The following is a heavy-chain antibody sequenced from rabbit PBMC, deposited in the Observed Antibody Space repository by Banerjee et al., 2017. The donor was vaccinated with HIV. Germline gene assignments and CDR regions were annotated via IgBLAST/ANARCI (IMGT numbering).Heavy chain of an antibody. V-gene: IGHV1S40*01. J-gene: IGHJ4*01. CDR1: GFSFSSTYW. D-gene: IGHD4-1*01. CDR3: ARDLAGVIGWNFDL. CDR2: IYGGSSDST. Sequence: QSLEESGGDLVKPGASLTLTCTASGFSFSSTYWPCWVRQAPGKGLEWIACIYGGSSDSTYYANWAKGRFTISKTSSTTVSLKMTSLTAADTATYFCARDLAGVIGWNFDLWGPGTLVTVS.